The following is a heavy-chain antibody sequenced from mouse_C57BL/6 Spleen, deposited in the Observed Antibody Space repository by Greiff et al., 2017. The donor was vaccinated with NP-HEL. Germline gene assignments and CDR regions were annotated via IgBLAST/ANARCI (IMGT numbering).Heavy chain of an antibody. J-gene: IGHJ2*01. V-gene: IGHV3-6*01. CDR3: AREAGSFFDY. Sequence: EVQLQQSGPGLVKPSQSLSLTCSVTGYSITSGYYWNWIRQFPGNKLEWMGYISYDGSNNYNQSLNNRISITRDNSKNQLFLKLNSVTTEDTATYYCAREAGSFFDYWGQGTTLTVSS. CDR1: GYSITSGYY. D-gene: IGHD1-2*01. CDR2: ISYDGSN.